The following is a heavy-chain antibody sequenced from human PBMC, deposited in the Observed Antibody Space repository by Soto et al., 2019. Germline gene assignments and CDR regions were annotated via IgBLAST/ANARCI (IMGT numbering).Heavy chain of an antibody. D-gene: IGHD6-6*01. CDR1: GGTFSSYT. CDR3: SIVLAPGSSSSVLGDAFDI. V-gene: IGHV1-69*02. Sequence: ASVKVSCKASGGTFSSYTISWVRQAPGQGLEWMGRIIPILGIANNAQKFQGRVTITADKSTSTAYMELSSLRSEDTAVYYCSIVLAPGSSSSVLGDAFDIWGQGTMVTVSS. CDR2: IIPILGIA. J-gene: IGHJ3*02.